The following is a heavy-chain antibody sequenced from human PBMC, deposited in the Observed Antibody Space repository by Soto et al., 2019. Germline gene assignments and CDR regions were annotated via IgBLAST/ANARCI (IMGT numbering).Heavy chain of an antibody. CDR1: GGSVSSGSYY. CDR3: ARDRGERYFDWLSPTIYSDYGMDV. V-gene: IGHV4-61*01. Sequence: KTSETLSLTCTVSGGSVSSGSYYWSWIRQPPGKGLEWIGYIYYSGSTNYNPSLKSRVTISVDTSKNQFSLKLSSVTAADTAVYYCARDRGERYFDWLSPTIYSDYGMDVWGQGTTVTVSS. J-gene: IGHJ6*02. D-gene: IGHD3-9*01. CDR2: IYYSGST.